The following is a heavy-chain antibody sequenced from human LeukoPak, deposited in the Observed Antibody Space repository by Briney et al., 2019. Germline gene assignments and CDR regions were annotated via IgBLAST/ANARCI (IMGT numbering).Heavy chain of an antibody. CDR2: IYSSGNT. D-gene: IGHD3-10*02. V-gene: IGHV4-4*09. J-gene: IGHJ4*02. CDR3: AKVVRGGVFDH. CDR1: GGSISSFY. Sequence: SETLSLTCSVSGGSISSFYWNWIRQPPGKGLEWIGDIYSSGNTNYSPSLQSRVTISVDTSKNQFSLQLSSVTAADTAVYYCAKVVRGGVFDHWGQGALVTVSS.